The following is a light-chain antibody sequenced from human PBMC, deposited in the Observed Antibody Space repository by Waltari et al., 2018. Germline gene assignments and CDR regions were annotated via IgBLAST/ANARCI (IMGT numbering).Light chain of an antibody. CDR2: ENV. CDR1: SSNIGAHYE. CDR3: QSYDKSVSSVV. V-gene: IGLV1-40*01. Sequence: QSVLTQPPSVSGAPGHRITISCTGPSSNIGAHYEVQWYQQLPGTAPRLLIYENVNRPTGVPDPFSGSKSGTSVSLAITGLQAEDEADYYCQSYDKSVSSVVFGGGTKVTVL. J-gene: IGLJ3*02.